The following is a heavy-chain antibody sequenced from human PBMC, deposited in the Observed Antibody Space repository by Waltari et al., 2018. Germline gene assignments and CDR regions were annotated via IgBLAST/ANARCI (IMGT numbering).Heavy chain of an antibody. J-gene: IGHJ3*02. CDR2: IYPVDPDT. CDR1: GYSFTSYW. Sequence: EGQLVQSGAEVKKPGESLKISCKGSGYSFTSYWIGRVRQMPGKGLEWMGIIYPVDPDTPYRPSFQGQFTISAHKSLRTAYLQWSSLKASDTSMYYCARQAGPRDAFDIWGQGTMVTVSS. V-gene: IGHV5-51*01. D-gene: IGHD6-19*01. CDR3: ARQAGPRDAFDI.